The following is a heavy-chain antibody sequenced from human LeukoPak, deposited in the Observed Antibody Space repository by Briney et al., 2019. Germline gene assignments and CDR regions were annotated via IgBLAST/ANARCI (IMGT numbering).Heavy chain of an antibody. D-gene: IGHD3-22*01. J-gene: IGHJ4*02. CDR1: GFTFSSYA. Sequence: PGGSLRLSCAASGFTFSSYAMHWVRQAPGKGLEWVAVISYDGSNKYYADSVKGRFTISRDNSKNTLYLQMNSLRAEDTAVHYCARETFITMIVGIQLPGTNYFDYWGQGTLVTVSS. V-gene: IGHV3-30-3*01. CDR2: ISYDGSNK. CDR3: ARETFITMIVGIQLPGTNYFDY.